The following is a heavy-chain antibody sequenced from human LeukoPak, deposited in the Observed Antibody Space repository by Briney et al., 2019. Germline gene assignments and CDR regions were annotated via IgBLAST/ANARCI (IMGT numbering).Heavy chain of an antibody. V-gene: IGHV3-7*05. CDR2: IKEDGSRN. J-gene: IGHJ4*02. CDR1: GFTFSRYW. Sequence: GGSLRLSCAASGFTFSRYWMSWVRQAPGKGLEWVANIKEDGSRNHYVDSVKGRFTISRDNAKNSLYLQMNSLRAEDTAVYYCARQLSGWYDAYPYWGQGTRVTVSS. CDR3: ARQLSGWYDAYPY. D-gene: IGHD6-19*01.